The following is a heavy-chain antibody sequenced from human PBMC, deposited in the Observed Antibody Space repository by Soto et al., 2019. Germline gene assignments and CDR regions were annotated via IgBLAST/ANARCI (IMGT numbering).Heavy chain of an antibody. CDR3: AREPPRGGFGRRWFDP. CDR2: IYYSGST. Sequence: QVQLQESGPGLVKPSQTLSLICTVSGGSISSDGYYWNWIRQHPGKGLEWIGYIYYSGSTFYNSSRRSRITMSVDTSKNQFSLMLSSVTAADTAVYYCAREPPRGGFGRRWFDPWGQGTLVTVSS. V-gene: IGHV4-31*03. D-gene: IGHD3-10*01. J-gene: IGHJ5*02. CDR1: GGSISSDGYY.